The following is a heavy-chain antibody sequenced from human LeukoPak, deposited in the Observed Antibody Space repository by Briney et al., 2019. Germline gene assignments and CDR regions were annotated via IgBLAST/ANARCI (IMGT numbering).Heavy chain of an antibody. J-gene: IGHJ3*02. V-gene: IGHV3-53*01. Sequence: PGGSLRLSCAASGFTVSSNYMSWVRQAPGKGLEWVSVIYSGGSTYYADSVKGRFTISRDNSKNTLYLQMNSLRAEDTAVYYCAKSLMGIAAPDAFDIWGQGTMVTVSS. D-gene: IGHD6-13*01. CDR1: GFTVSSNY. CDR2: IYSGGST. CDR3: AKSLMGIAAPDAFDI.